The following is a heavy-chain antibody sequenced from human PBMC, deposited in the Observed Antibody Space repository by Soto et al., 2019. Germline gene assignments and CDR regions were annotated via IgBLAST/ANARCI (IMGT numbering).Heavy chain of an antibody. Sequence: ASVKVSCKASGYTFTSYDINWVRQATGQWLEWMGWMNPNSGNTGYAQKFQGRVTMTRNTSISKAYMELSSPRSEDTAVYYCARVGDHGDYTDYWGQGTLVTVSS. V-gene: IGHV1-8*01. D-gene: IGHD4-17*01. CDR2: MNPNSGNT. J-gene: IGHJ4*02. CDR1: GYTFTSYD. CDR3: ARVGDHGDYTDY.